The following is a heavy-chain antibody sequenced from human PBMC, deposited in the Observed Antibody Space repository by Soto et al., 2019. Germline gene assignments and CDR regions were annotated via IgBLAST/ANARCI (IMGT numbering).Heavy chain of an antibody. Sequence: QVQLQQWGAGLLKPSDTLSLTCAVYGGSFSGYYWSWIRQPPGKGLEWIGKINHSGSTLYNPSLKSRVTISVNTAKNQYSLKLSSVTAADTAVYYWTRTYSSSWSPFEYWGQGTLVTVSS. V-gene: IGHV4-34*01. J-gene: IGHJ4*02. CDR1: GGSFSGYY. CDR3: TRTYSSSWSPFEY. CDR2: INHSGST. D-gene: IGHD6-13*01.